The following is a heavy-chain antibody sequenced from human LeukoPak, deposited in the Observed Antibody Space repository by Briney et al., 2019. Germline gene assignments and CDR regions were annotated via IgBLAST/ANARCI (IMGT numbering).Heavy chain of an antibody. Sequence: GGSLRLSCAASGFTVSSNYMSWVRQAPGKGLEWVSIIGYRGGSIYYAYSVQGRFTISRDNSKNTLSLQMTGLRPDDTAVYYCAKSWGYTRPYYNYMDVWGKGTTVTVSS. D-gene: IGHD3-16*02. CDR3: AKSWGYTRPYYNYMDV. J-gene: IGHJ6*03. CDR1: GFTVSSNY. CDR2: IGYRGGSI. V-gene: IGHV3-53*01.